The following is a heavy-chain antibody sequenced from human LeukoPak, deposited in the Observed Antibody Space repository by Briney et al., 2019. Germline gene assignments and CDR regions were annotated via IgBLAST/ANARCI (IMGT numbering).Heavy chain of an antibody. CDR2: IYYSGST. CDR1: GGSISSYY. Sequence: SETLSLTCPVSGGSISSYYWSWVRQPPGKGLEWIGYIYYSGSTNYNPSLKSRVTISVDTSKNQFSLKLSSVTAADTAVYYCARDSQTGAHDYWGQGTLVTVSS. V-gene: IGHV4-59*01. CDR3: ARDSQTGAHDY. J-gene: IGHJ4*02. D-gene: IGHD7-27*01.